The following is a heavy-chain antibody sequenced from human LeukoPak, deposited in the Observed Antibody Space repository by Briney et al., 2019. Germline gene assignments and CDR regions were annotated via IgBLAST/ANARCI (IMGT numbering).Heavy chain of an antibody. CDR1: GDSISTSSYY. V-gene: IGHV4-39*07. CDR2: IYYSGST. D-gene: IGHD3-22*01. CDR3: ARDRAFYHDSSAYFSPLNY. J-gene: IGHJ4*02. Sequence: KPSETLSLTCTVSGDSISTSSYYWGWIRQPPGKGLEWIGSIYYSGSTFYNPSLKSRVTISVDTSKNQFSLRLRSVTAADTAVYYCARDRAFYHDSSAYFSPLNYWGQGTLVIVSS.